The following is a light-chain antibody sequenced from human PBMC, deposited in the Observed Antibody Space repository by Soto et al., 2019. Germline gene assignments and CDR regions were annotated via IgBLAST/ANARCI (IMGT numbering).Light chain of an antibody. J-gene: IGKJ1*01. CDR2: GAS. Sequence: EIVMTQSPATLSVSPGERSSLSCMAIQSVSSNLAWYQQKPGQAPRLLIYGASTRATGIPERCSGSGSGADFTLTISRLEPEDFEVYYCQHYGSYPGTFGQGTKVDIK. CDR1: QSVSSN. V-gene: IGKV3D-15*01. CDR3: QHYGSYPGT.